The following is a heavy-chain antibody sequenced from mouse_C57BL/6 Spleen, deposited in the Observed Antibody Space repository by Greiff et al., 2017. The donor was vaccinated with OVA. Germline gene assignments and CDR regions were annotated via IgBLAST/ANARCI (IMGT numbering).Heavy chain of an antibody. J-gene: IGHJ2*01. CDR3: VREHATFDY. CDR2: IRSKSNNYAT. V-gene: IGHV10-1*01. CDR1: GFSFNTYA. D-gene: IGHD1-1*01. Sequence: EVHLVESGGGLVQPKGSLKLSCAASGFSFNTYAMNWVRQAPGKGLEWVARIRSKSNNYATYYADSVKDRFTISRDDSESMLYLQMNNLKTEDTAMYYCVREHATFDYWGQGTTLTVSS.